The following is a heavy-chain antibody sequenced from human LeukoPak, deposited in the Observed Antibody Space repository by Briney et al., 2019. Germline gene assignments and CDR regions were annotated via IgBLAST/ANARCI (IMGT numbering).Heavy chain of an antibody. J-gene: IGHJ4*02. CDR2: IIPIFGTA. Sequence: SVKVSCKASGGTFSSYAISWVRQAPGQGLEWMGGIIPIFGTANYAQEFQGRVTITADESTSTAYMELSSLRSEDTAVYYCARDPLTYCSSTSCHPDWGQGTLVTVSS. V-gene: IGHV1-69*13. CDR3: ARDPLTYCSSTSCHPD. CDR1: GGTFSSYA. D-gene: IGHD2-2*01.